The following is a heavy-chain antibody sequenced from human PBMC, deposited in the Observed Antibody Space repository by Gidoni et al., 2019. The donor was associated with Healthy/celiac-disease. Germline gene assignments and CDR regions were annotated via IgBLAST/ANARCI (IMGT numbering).Heavy chain of an antibody. D-gene: IGHD6-13*01. V-gene: IGHV4-4*02. J-gene: IGHJ4*02. Sequence: QVQLQESGPGLVKPSGTLSLTCAVSGGSISSSNWWSWVRQPPGKGLGWIGEIYHSGSTNYNPSLKIRVTISVDKSKNQFSLKLSSVTAADTAVYYCARPSKGIAAAAYVEYWGQGTLVTVSS. CDR1: GGSISSSNW. CDR3: ARPSKGIAAAAYVEY. CDR2: IYHSGST.